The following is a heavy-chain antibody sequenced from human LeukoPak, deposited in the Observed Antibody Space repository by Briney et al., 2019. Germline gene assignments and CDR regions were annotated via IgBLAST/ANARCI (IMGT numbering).Heavy chain of an antibody. CDR3: AREGEYCSSTSCYNYFDY. CDR1: GFTFSSYS. Sequence: GGSLRLSCAASGFTFSSYSMNWVRQAPGKGLEWVLSISSSSSYIHYADSVKGRFTISRDNAKNSLYLQMNSLRAEDTAVYYCAREGEYCSSTSCYNYFDYWGQGTLVTVSS. J-gene: IGHJ4*02. V-gene: IGHV3-21*01. D-gene: IGHD2-2*02. CDR2: ISSSSSYI.